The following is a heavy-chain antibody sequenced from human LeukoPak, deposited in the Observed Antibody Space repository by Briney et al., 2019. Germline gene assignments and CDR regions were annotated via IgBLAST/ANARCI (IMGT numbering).Heavy chain of an antibody. V-gene: IGHV1-18*01. CDR1: GYTFTSYG. D-gene: IGHD2-2*01. CDR2: ISAYNGNT. Sequence: ASVKVSCKASGYTFTSYGISWVRQAPGQGLEWMGWISAYNGNTNYAQKLQGRVTMTTDTSTSTAYMELRSLRSDDTAVYYCARHLGTIVPAAYNWFDCWVQGTLVTVSS. CDR3: ARHLGTIVPAAYNWFDC. J-gene: IGHJ5*01.